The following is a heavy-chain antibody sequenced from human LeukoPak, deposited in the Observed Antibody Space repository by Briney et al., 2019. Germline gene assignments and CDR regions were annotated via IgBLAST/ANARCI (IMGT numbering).Heavy chain of an antibody. CDR3: ARGLRISWLDGWYFDL. J-gene: IGHJ2*01. D-gene: IGHD6-13*01. CDR1: GFTFNDYN. CDR2: IYYSGST. Sequence: GSLRLSCAASGFTFNDYNMNWVRRPPGKGLEWIGYIYYSGSTKSNPSLKSRVTISVDTSKNQFSLKLSSVTAADTAVYYCARGLRISWLDGWYFDLWGRGTLVSVSS. V-gene: IGHV4-59*01.